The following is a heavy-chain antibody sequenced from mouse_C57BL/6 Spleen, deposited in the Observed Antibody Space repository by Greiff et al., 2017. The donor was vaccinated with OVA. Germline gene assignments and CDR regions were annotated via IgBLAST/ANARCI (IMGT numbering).Heavy chain of an antibody. CDR3: ARDSSGYDPYFDY. D-gene: IGHD3-2*02. CDR1: GYTFTSYW. Sequence: VQLQQPGAELVKPGASVKLSCKASGYTFTSYWMHWVKQRPGQGLEWIGMIHPNSGSTNYNEKFKSKATLTVDKSSSTAYMQLSSLTSEDSAVYYCARDSSGYDPYFDYWGQGTTLTVSS. CDR2: IHPNSGST. V-gene: IGHV1-64*01. J-gene: IGHJ2*01.